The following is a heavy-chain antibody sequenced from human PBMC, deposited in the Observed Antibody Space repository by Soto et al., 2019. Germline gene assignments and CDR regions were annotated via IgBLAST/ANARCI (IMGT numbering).Heavy chain of an antibody. CDR1: GGTFSSYA. J-gene: IGHJ4*02. D-gene: IGHD6-13*01. CDR2: IIPIFGTA. CDR3: ASYTPIPDRIAAAGTAGFDY. Sequence: ASVKVSCKASGGTFSSYAISWVRQAPGQGLEWMGGIIPIFGTANYAQKFQGRVTITADESTSTAYMELSSLRSEDTAVYYCASYTPIPDRIAAAGTAGFDYWGQGTLVTVSS. V-gene: IGHV1-69*13.